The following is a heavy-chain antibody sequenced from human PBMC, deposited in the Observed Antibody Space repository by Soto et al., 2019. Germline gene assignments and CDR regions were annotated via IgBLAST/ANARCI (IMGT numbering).Heavy chain of an antibody. CDR3: VRDMQLWRLDS. V-gene: IGHV3-74*03. D-gene: IGHD2-21*01. J-gene: IGHJ4*02. CDR2: INTDGSVA. Sequence: PVGSLRLSCAASGLTFRSYWMHWVRQAPGKGLVWVSRINTDGSVAMYVDSVKGRFTISRDNAKNTLYLHMNSLRAEDTAVYYCVRDMQLWRLDSWGQGTQVTVSS. CDR1: GLTFRSYW.